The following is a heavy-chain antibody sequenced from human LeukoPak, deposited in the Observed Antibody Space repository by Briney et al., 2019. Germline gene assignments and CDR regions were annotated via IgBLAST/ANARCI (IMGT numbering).Heavy chain of an antibody. J-gene: IGHJ4*02. V-gene: IGHV1-69*04. D-gene: IGHD6-6*01. CDR1: GYTFTSYY. CDR2: IIPILGIA. Sequence: GASVTVSCKASGYTFTSYYMHWVRQAPGQGLEWMGRIIPILGIANYAQKFQGRVTITADKSTSTAYMELSSLRSEDTAVYYCARGFREYSSPFDYWGQGTLVTVSS. CDR3: ARGFREYSSPFDY.